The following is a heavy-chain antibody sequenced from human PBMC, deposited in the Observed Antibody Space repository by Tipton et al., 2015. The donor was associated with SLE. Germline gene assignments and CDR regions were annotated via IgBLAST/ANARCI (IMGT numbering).Heavy chain of an antibody. V-gene: IGHV4-59*10. CDR3: ARASPGVWCFDL. CDR1: GFTFNRYA. Sequence: LRLSCAASGFTFNRYAMSWVRQAPGKGLEWIGRAYTDGKTNYNPSLKSRVTISVDTSKNHFSLKLSSVTAADTAVYYCARASPGVWCFDLWGRGTLVTVSS. J-gene: IGHJ2*01. D-gene: IGHD2-8*01. CDR2: AYTDGKT.